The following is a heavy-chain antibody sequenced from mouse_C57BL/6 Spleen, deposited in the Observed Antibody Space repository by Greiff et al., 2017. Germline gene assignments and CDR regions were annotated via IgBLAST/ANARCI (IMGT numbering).Heavy chain of an antibody. CDR1: GYTFTSYW. J-gene: IGHJ2*01. CDR2: IHPNSGST. CDR3: ARGYDYDGDYFDD. D-gene: IGHD2-4*01. Sequence: QVQLQQPGAELVKPGASVKLSCKASGYTFTSYWMHWVKQRPGQGLEWIGMIHPNSGSTNYNEKFKSKATLTVDKSSSTAYMQLSSLTSEDSAVYYCARGYDYDGDYFDDWGQGTTLTVSS. V-gene: IGHV1-64*01.